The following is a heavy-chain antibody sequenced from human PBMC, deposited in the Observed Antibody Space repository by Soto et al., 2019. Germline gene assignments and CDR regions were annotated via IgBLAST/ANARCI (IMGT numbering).Heavy chain of an antibody. Sequence: GGSLRLSCAASGFTFSSYSMNWVRQAPGKGLEWVSVIYSGGSTYYADSVKGRFTISRHNSKNTLYLQMNSLRAEDTAVYYCLTINSYGPPGSGYYYGMDVWGQGTTVTVSS. CDR2: IYSGGST. J-gene: IGHJ6*02. CDR1: GFTFSSYS. CDR3: LTINSYGPPGSGYYYGMDV. V-gene: IGHV3-53*04. D-gene: IGHD5-18*01.